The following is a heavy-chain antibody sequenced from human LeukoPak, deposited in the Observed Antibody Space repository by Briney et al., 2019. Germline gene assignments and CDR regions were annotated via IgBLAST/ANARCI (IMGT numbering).Heavy chain of an antibody. Sequence: ASVKVSCKASGYTFTSYAMHWVRQAPGQRLEWMGWINAGNGNTKHSQKFQGRVTITRDTSASTAYMELSSLRSEDTAVYYCARGLVDYGPYYFDYWGQGTLVTVSS. J-gene: IGHJ4*02. CDR2: INAGNGNT. D-gene: IGHD4-17*01. CDR1: GYTFTSYA. V-gene: IGHV1-3*01. CDR3: ARGLVDYGPYYFDY.